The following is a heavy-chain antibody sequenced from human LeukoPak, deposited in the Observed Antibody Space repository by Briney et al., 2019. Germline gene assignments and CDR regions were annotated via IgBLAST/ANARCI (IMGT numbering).Heavy chain of an antibody. CDR1: GLSFSNYW. D-gene: IGHD5-18*01. Sequence: GGSLRLSCAVSGLSFSNYWMHWVPQAAGKGLVWVARTNLHGTTVDYADSVKGRFTISRDNAKNTLFLQMNSLRAEDTAVYYCASGYTYVRLGDHWGQGTLVTVSS. J-gene: IGHJ4*02. CDR3: ASGYTYVRLGDH. CDR2: TNLHGTTV. V-gene: IGHV3-74*01.